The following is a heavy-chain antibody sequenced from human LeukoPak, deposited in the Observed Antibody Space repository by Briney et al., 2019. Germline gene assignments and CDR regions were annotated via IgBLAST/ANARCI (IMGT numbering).Heavy chain of an antibody. CDR2: ISGSGGGT. J-gene: IGHJ6*02. CDR3: TTAAQTGYTLYYYYYGMDV. Sequence: GGSLRLSCAASGFTFSNYGMNWVRQAPGKGLEWVSGISGSGGGTHYADSVKGRFTISRDNSKNTLYLQMNSLKTEDTAVYYCTTAAQTGYTLYYYYYGMDVWGQGTTVTVSS. CDR1: GFTFSNYG. D-gene: IGHD3-9*01. V-gene: IGHV3-23*01.